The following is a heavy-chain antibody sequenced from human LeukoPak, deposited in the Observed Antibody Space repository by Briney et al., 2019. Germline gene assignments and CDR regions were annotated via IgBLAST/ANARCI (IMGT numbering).Heavy chain of an antibody. Sequence: PGGSLRLSCTASGFTFSSYALSWVRQAPGEGLEWVSVISGRGGSTYYADSVKGRFTISRDNAKNSLYLQMNSLRAEDTAVYYCARADYGAFDIWGQGTMVTVSS. CDR2: ISGRGGST. CDR3: ARADYGAFDI. J-gene: IGHJ3*02. CDR1: GFTFSSYA. D-gene: IGHD3-16*01. V-gene: IGHV3-23*01.